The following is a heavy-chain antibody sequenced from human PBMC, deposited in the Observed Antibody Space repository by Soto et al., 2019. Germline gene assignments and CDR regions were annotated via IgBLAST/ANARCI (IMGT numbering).Heavy chain of an antibody. CDR2: IWYDGSNK. V-gene: IGHV3-33*01. J-gene: IGHJ4*02. CDR3: ARWGPDKVLDY. D-gene: IGHD3-16*01. Sequence: QVQLVESGGGVVQPGRSLRVSCAASGFTFSSHGMHWVRQAPGKGLEWVAVIWYDGSNKYYVESVKGRFIISRDNSKNTVDLQMNSLRAEATAIYYCARWGPDKVLDYWGQGTLVTVSS. CDR1: GFTFSSHG.